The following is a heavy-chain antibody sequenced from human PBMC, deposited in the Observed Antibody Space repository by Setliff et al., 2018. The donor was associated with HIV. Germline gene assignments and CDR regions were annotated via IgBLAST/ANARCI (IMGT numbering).Heavy chain of an antibody. CDR3: ARMYSGYDWSPAGARTKYFDY. V-gene: IGHV4-34*01. J-gene: IGHJ4*02. Sequence: SETLSLTCAVYGGSFSGYYWSWIRQPPGKGLEWIGEINHSGSTNYNPSLKSRVTISVDTSKNQFSLKLSSVTAADTAVYYCARMYSGYDWSPAGARTKYFDYWGQGTLVTVSS. D-gene: IGHD5-12*01. CDR2: INHSGST. CDR1: GGSFSGYY.